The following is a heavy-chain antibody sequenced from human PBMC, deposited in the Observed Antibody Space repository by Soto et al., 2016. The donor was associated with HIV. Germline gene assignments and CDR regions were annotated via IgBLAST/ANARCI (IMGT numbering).Heavy chain of an antibody. Sequence: EVQLLESGGGLVQPGGSLRLSCAASGFTLSSYAMSWVRQDPGKGLEWVSEISGSGTTYYADPVKGRFTISRDDSKNTLYLQMNSLRVEDTAIYYCAKDDYCSGGSCFSEDSWGQGTLVTVSS. V-gene: IGHV3-23*01. CDR2: ISGSGTT. CDR3: AKDDYCSGGSCFSEDS. CDR1: GFTLSSYA. D-gene: IGHD2-15*01. J-gene: IGHJ4*02.